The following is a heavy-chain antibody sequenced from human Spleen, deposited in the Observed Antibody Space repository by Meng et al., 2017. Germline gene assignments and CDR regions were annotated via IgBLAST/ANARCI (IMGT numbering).Heavy chain of an antibody. D-gene: IGHD4-17*01. CDR3: ARDLLLVTTRHYFDY. CDR2: ISSSGNTK. J-gene: IGHJ4*02. V-gene: IGHV3-11*01. Sequence: QVMLVESGGGLAKPGTSLRLSWAASGFTFSYYSISWIRQAPGKGLEWISYISSSGNTKYYADSVKGRFTISRDNAKNSLYLQMNSLRAEDTAMYYCARDLLLVTTRHYFDYWGQGTLVTVSS. CDR1: GFTFSYYS.